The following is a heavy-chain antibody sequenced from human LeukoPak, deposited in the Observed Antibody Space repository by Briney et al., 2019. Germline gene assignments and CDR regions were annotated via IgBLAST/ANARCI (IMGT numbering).Heavy chain of an antibody. V-gene: IGHV1-69*13. CDR1: GGTFSSYA. D-gene: IGHD3-3*01. CDR3: ARVVGALESASGYSDY. Sequence: SVKVSCKASGGTFSSYAISWVRQAPGQGLEWMGGIIPIFGTANYAQKFQGRVTITADESTSTAYMELSSLRSEDTAVYYCARVVGALESASGYSDYWGQGTLVTVSS. CDR2: IIPIFGTA. J-gene: IGHJ4*02.